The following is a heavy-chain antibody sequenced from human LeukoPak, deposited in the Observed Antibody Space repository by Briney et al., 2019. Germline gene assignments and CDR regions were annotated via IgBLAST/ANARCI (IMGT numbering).Heavy chain of an antibody. D-gene: IGHD3-22*01. J-gene: IGHJ5*02. V-gene: IGHV4-59*08. CDR1: GGSISTYY. Sequence: SETLSLTCTVSGGSISTYYWSWIRQPPGKGLEWIGYIYYSGSTSYNPSLKSRVTISVDTSKNQFSLNLSSVTAADTAVYYCARHVETYYENCFDPWGQGTLVTVS. CDR2: IYYSGST. CDR3: ARHVETYYENCFDP.